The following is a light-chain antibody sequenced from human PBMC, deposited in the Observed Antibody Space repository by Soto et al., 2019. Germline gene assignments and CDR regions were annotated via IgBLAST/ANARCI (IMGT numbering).Light chain of an antibody. J-gene: IGKJ1*01. CDR2: GAS. V-gene: IGKV3-20*01. CDR1: QSVSNIY. CDR3: QQYGDSPPWT. Sequence: ETVMTQSPATLSVSPGERASLSCMASQSVSNIYLAWYQQKPGQAPRLLIYGASSRATGIPDRFSGSGSGTDFSLTISRLEPEDFAVYYCQQYGDSPPWTFGQGTKVDIK.